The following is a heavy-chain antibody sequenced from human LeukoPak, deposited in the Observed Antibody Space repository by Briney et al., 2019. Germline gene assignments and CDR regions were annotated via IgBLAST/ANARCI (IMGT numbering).Heavy chain of an antibody. CDR1: GYTFTSYY. CDR2: INPSGGSP. Sequence: TSVKVSCKAAGYTFTSYYLHWVRHAPGQGLEWMGIINPSGGSPSYAQKFQGRLTMTRDTSTSTVYMELSSLRSEDTAVYYCARGSHYGVNSVRFAYWGQGTLVTVSS. V-gene: IGHV1-46*01. J-gene: IGHJ4*02. D-gene: IGHD4-23*01. CDR3: ARGSHYGVNSVRFAY.